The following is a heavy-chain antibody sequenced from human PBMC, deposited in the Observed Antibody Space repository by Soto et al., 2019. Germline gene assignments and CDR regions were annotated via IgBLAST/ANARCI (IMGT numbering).Heavy chain of an antibody. CDR3: ARLVVIDDYFDY. Sequence: LSLTCPFSGCSISNCGYYLGLIRQHPGKGLEWIGYIYYSGITYYNPSLKSRVTISVDTSKNQFSLKLSSVTAADTAVYYCARLVVIDDYFDYWGQGTLVTVSS. CDR1: GCSISNCGYY. CDR2: IYYSGIT. V-gene: IGHV4-31*03. J-gene: IGHJ4*02. D-gene: IGHD2-21*01.